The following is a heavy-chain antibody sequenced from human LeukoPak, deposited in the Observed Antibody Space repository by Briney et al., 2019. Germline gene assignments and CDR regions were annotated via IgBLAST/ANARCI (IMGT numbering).Heavy chain of an antibody. CDR2: IYYSGST. V-gene: IGHV4-39*07. J-gene: IGHJ4*02. Sequence: SETLSLTCTVSGGSISSSSYYWGWIRQPPGKGLEWIGSIYYSGSTHYNPSLKSRVTISVDTSKNQFSLKLSSVTAADTAVYYCARNTWHGGRGDFDYWGQGTLVTVSS. CDR1: GGSISSSSYY. CDR3: ARNTWHGGRGDFDY. D-gene: IGHD3-16*01.